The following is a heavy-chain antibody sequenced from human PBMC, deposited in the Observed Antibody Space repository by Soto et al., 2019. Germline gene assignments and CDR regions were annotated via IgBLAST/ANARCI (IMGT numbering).Heavy chain of an antibody. D-gene: IGHD3-9*01. CDR2: ISAYNGNT. J-gene: IGHJ5*02. V-gene: IGHV1-18*01. CDR3: AAVRYFDWFLVLP. Sequence: EASVKVSCKASGYTFTSYGISWVRQAPGQGLEWMGWISAYNGNTNYAQKLQGRVTMTTDTSTSTAYMELRSLRSDDTAVYYCAAVRYFDWFLVLPWGQGTLVTVSS. CDR1: GYTFTSYG.